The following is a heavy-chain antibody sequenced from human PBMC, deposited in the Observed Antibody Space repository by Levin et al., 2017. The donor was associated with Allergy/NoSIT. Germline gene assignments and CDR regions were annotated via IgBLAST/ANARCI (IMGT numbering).Heavy chain of an antibody. D-gene: IGHD6-19*01. CDR2: ITAGGGNT. J-gene: IGHJ4*02. CDR1: GFTFSSQA. Sequence: GGSLRLSCVASGFTFSSQAMSWVRQAPGKGLEWVSTITAGGGNTYYADSVKGRFTISGDISRNTVYLQMNSLRAEDTAIYYCAKRGETRPTVAGNYFDYWGQGTLVTVSA. V-gene: IGHV3-23*01. CDR3: AKRGETRPTVAGNYFDY.